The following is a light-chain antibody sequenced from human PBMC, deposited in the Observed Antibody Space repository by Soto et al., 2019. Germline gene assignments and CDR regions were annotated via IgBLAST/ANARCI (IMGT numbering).Light chain of an antibody. CDR3: SLYTSSSTLGV. Sequence: QSALTQPASVSGSPGQSITISCTGTSSDIGGYNYVSWYQQHPGNAPKLMIYDVTTRPSGISNRFSGSKSGNTASLTISGLQAEDEADYYCSLYTSSSTLGVFGTGTKVTVL. CDR1: SSDIGGYNY. V-gene: IGLV2-14*01. CDR2: DVT. J-gene: IGLJ1*01.